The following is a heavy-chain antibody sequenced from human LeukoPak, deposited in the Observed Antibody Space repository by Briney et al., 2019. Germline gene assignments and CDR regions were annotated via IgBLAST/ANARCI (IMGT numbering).Heavy chain of an antibody. CDR1: GGSISSYY. CDR2: IYYSGST. V-gene: IGHV4-59*12. CDR3: ASVRGYSSGWYASGFDP. Sequence: PSGTLSLTCTVSGGSISSYYWSWIRQPPGKGLEWIGYIYYSGSTNYNPSLKSRVTISVDTSKNQFSLKLTSVTAADTAVYYCASVRGYSSGWYASGFDPWGQGTLVTVSS. J-gene: IGHJ5*02. D-gene: IGHD6-19*01.